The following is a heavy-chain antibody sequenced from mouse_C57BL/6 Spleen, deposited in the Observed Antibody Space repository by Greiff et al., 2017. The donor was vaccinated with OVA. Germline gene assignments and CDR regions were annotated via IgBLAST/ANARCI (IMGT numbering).Heavy chain of an antibody. V-gene: IGHV1-81*01. Sequence: VQLQQSGAELARPGASVKLSCKASGYTFTSYGISWVKQRPGQGLEWLGEIYPRSGITYYNEKFKGKATLTADKSSSTAYMELRSLTSEDSAVYFCADRVAYWGQGTLVTVSS. CDR2: IYPRSGIT. J-gene: IGHJ3*01. CDR1: GYTFTSYG. CDR3: ADRVAY.